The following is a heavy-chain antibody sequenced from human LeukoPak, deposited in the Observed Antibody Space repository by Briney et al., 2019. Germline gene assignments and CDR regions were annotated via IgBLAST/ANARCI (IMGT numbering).Heavy chain of an antibody. CDR3: ARAYCSSTSCYLNYYYMDV. CDR2: IYYSGST. J-gene: IGHJ6*03. V-gene: IGHV4-59*01. Sequence: SETLSLTCTVSGGSISSYYWSWIRQPPGKGLEWIGYIYYSGSTNYNPSLKSRVTISVDTSKNQFSLKLSSVTAADTAVYYCARAYCSSTSCYLNYYYMDVWGKGTTVTDSS. D-gene: IGHD2-2*01. CDR1: GGSISSYY.